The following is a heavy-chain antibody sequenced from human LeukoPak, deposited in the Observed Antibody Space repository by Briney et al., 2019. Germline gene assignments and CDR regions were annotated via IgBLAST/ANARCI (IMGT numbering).Heavy chain of an antibody. CDR3: ARQGILESPGAFDI. CDR1: GGSISSYY. V-gene: IGHV4-34*01. J-gene: IGHJ3*02. CDR2: INHSGST. Sequence: PSETLSLTCTVSGGSISSYYWSWIRQPPGKGLEWIGEINHSGSTNYNPSLKSRVTISVDTSKNQFSLKLSSVTAADTAVYYCARQGILESPGAFDIWGQGTMVTVSS.